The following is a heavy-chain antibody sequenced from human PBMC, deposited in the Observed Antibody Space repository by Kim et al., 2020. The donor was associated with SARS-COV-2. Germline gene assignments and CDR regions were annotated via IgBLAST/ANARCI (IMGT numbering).Heavy chain of an antibody. Sequence: GGSLRLSCAASGFTFSSHAMSWVRQDPGKGLEWVSAISGSGGTTYHAESVKGRFTISRDNSKNTLYLKMNSLRAEGTAIYYCAKDHLGPHSMVVVGIAFEYWGQGALVTVSS. D-gene: IGHD3-22*01. CDR2: ISGSGGTT. V-gene: IGHV3-23*01. J-gene: IGHJ4*02. CDR1: GFTFSSHA. CDR3: AKDHLGPHSMVVVGIAFEY.